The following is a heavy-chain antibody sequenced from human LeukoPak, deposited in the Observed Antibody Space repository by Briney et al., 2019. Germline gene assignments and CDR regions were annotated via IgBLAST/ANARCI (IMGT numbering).Heavy chain of an antibody. Sequence: SETLSLTCTVSGGSISSYYWSWIRQPPGKGLEWIGYIYYSGSTNYNPSLTSRVTISVDTSKNQFSLKLSSVTAADTAVYYCSRRGSSVKNWFDHWGQGTLVTVSS. CDR1: GGSISSYY. V-gene: IGHV4-59*01. D-gene: IGHD3-10*01. J-gene: IGHJ5*02. CDR3: SRRGSSVKNWFDH. CDR2: IYYSGST.